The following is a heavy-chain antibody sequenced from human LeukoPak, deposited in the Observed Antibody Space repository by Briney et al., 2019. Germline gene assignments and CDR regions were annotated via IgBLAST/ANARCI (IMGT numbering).Heavy chain of an antibody. V-gene: IGHV3-7*01. CDR2: IKQDGREK. Sequence: GGSLRLSCAASRFTFSNYWMTWVRQAPGKGLEWVANIKQDGREKYYVDSVKGRFTISRDNAKNSLYLQMNSLRAEDTAVYYCARERGSRSLDVWGQGTTVTVSS. CDR1: RFTFSNYW. CDR3: ARERGSRSLDV. D-gene: IGHD3-10*01. J-gene: IGHJ6*02.